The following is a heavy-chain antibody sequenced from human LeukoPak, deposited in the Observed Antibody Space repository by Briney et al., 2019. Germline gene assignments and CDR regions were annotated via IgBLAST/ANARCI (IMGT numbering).Heavy chain of an antibody. J-gene: IGHJ3*01. V-gene: IGHV1-2*02. Sequence: ASMKVSCKASGYTFTGYYMHWVRQAPGQGLECMGWINPNSGGTDYAQKFQGRVTMTRDTSISTAYMELSRLTSDDTATYYCARDLGVGLRHAFDVWGQGAMVAVSS. CDR1: GYTFTGYY. CDR3: ARDLGVGLRHAFDV. CDR2: INPNSGGT. D-gene: IGHD3-16*01.